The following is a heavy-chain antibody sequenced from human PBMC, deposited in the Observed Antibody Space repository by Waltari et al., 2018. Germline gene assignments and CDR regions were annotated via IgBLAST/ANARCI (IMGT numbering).Heavy chain of an antibody. CDR3: ARQYCSSTSCDEDAFDI. CDR2: IYFSGST. CDR1: GGSISSGGYY. Sequence: QVQLQESGPGLVKPSQTLSLTCTVSGGSISSGGYYWSWIRQHPGKGLEWIGYIYFSGSTYYNPALKSRVTISVDTSKNQFPLKLSSVTAADTAVYYCARQYCSSTSCDEDAFDIWGQGTMVIVSS. D-gene: IGHD2-2*01. J-gene: IGHJ3*02. V-gene: IGHV4-31*03.